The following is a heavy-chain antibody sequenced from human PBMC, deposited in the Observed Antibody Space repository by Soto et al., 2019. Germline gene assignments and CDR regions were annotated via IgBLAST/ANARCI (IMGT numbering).Heavy chain of an antibody. J-gene: IGHJ4*02. V-gene: IGHV3-7*01. CDR2: INQDGSES. Sequence: ESGGGLVQPGGSLRLSCVVSGLTFSNYWMSWVRQAPGKGLEWVANINQDGSESYYVDSVKGRFTISRDNAKNSLYLQMTSLRAEDTAVYYCARPARECSSPGCANWVQGTLVTVSS. CDR3: ARPARECSSPGCAN. CDR1: GLTFSNYW. D-gene: IGHD2-2*01.